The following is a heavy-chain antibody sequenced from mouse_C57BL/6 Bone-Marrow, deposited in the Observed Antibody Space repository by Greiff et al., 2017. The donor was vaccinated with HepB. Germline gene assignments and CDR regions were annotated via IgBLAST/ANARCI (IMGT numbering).Heavy chain of an antibody. D-gene: IGHD2-5*01. V-gene: IGHV1-69*01. Sequence: QVQLKQPGAELVMPGASVKLSCKASGYTFTSYWMHWVKQRPGQGLEWIGEIDPSDSYTNYNQKFKGKSTLTVDKSSSTAYMQLSSLTSEDSAVYYCGYYSNYVGFAYWGQGTLVTVSA. CDR3: GYYSNYVGFAY. J-gene: IGHJ3*01. CDR2: IDPSDSYT. CDR1: GYTFTSYW.